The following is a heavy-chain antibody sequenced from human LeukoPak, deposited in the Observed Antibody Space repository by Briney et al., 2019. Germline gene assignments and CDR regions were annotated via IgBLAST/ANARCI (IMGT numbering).Heavy chain of an antibody. CDR1: GYSFTSYW. CDR3: ARREIYDFWSGYYPEGYFDY. Sequence: GESLQISCKGSGYSFTSYWIGWVRQMPGKGLEWMGIIYPGDSDTRYSPSFQGQVTISADKPISTAYLQWSSLKASDTAMYYCARREIYDFWSGYYPEGYFDYWGQGTLVTVSS. V-gene: IGHV5-51*01. CDR2: IYPGDSDT. J-gene: IGHJ4*02. D-gene: IGHD3-3*01.